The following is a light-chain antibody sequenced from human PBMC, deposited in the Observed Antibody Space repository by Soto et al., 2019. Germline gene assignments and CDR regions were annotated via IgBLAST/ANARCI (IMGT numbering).Light chain of an antibody. J-gene: IGKJ1*01. CDR1: QGISSY. CDR2: KXS. CDR3: QEYNTYSRT. Sequence: DIHMTQSPSSLSASFGDRVTIPXRASQGISSYLNWYQQQRGXAPKXXXDKXSTLESGGPSRLSGSGSGTEFTLTISSLQPDYFATYYCQEYNTYSRTFGQGTKVDIK. V-gene: IGKV1-5*03.